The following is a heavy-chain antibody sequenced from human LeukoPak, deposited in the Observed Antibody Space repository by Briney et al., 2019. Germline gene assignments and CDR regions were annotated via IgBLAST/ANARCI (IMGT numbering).Heavy chain of an antibody. V-gene: IGHV3-23*01. CDR2: ISGSGGST. D-gene: IGHD1-26*01. J-gene: IGHJ6*02. CDR1: GFTFSSYA. CDR3: AKDQEWEGYYYGMDV. Sequence: GGSLRLSCAASGFTFSSYAMSWVRQAPGKGLEWVSAISGSGGSTYYADSVKGRFTISRDNSKNTLYLQMNSLRAEDTAVYYCAKDQEWEGYYYGMDVWDQGTTVTVSS.